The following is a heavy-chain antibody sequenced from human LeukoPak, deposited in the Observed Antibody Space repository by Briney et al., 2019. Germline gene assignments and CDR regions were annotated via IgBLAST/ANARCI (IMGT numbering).Heavy chain of an antibody. CDR3: ARNLGSNWFDP. Sequence: SETLSLTCTVSGGSISNYYWSWIRQPAGKGLEWIGRIHSSGSTNYNPSLKSRVTMSLDASKNQFSLRLTSVTAADSAVYFCARNLGSNWFDPWGQGTLVTVSS. D-gene: IGHD1-26*01. J-gene: IGHJ5*02. CDR2: IHSSGST. V-gene: IGHV4-4*07. CDR1: GGSISNYY.